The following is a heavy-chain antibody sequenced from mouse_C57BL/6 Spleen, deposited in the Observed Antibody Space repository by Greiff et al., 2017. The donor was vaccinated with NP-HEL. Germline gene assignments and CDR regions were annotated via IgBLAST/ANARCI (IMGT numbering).Heavy chain of an antibody. CDR1: GYTFTDYE. J-gene: IGHJ2*01. V-gene: IGHV1-15*01. CDR3: TGGNSPDY. Sequence: QVQLKESGAELVRPGASVTLSCKASGYTFTDYEMHWVKQTPVHGLEWIGAIDPETGGTAYNQKFKGKAILTADKSSSTAYMELRSLTSEDSAVYYCTGGNSPDYWGQGTTLTVSS. CDR2: IDPETGGT. D-gene: IGHD2-1*01.